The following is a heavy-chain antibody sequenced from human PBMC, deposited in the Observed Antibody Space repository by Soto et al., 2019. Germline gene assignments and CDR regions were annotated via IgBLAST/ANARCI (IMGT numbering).Heavy chain of an antibody. CDR1: GFTFSNAW. CDR2: IKSKIDGGTT. J-gene: IGHJ5*02. Sequence: PGGSLRLSCAASGFTFSNAWMNWARQAPGKGLEWVGRIKSKIDGGTTDYAAPVKGRFTISRDDSKNTLYLQMNSLKTEDTAVYYCTTPQYTSGWYNWFDPWGQGTLVTVSS. V-gene: IGHV3-15*01. CDR3: TTPQYTSGWYNWFDP. D-gene: IGHD6-19*01.